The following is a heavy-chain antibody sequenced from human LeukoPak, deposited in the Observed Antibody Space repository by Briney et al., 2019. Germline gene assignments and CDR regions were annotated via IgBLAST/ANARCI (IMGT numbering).Heavy chain of an antibody. CDR3: ARGRLAPRSGGGRDYYYGMDV. CDR2: IYDSGST. J-gene: IGHJ6*02. CDR1: GGSIRSSYYY. V-gene: IGHV4-39*07. Sequence: SETLSLTCTVSGGSIRSSYYYWGWIRQPPGKGLEWIGSIYDSGSTYYNPSLKSRVAISVDTSKNQFSLRLSSVTAADTAVYFCARGRLAPRSGGGRDYYYGMDVWGQGTTVTVSS. D-gene: IGHD6-19*01.